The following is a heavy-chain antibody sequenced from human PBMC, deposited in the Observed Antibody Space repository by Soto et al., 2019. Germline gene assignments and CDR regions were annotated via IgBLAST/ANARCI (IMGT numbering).Heavy chain of an antibody. CDR2: IIPHSGET. J-gene: IGHJ5*02. CDR3: ARDTDDLTNGAHDL. CDR1: GYSFTGYY. V-gene: IGHV1-2*02. D-gene: IGHD7-27*01. Sequence: QVQLVQSGAEVKRPGASVKVSCKASGYSFTGYYMHWVRQAPGQGLEWMGWIIPHSGETNYAQKFQARVTLTRDTSISTAYMQLSGLTSDDTAVYYCARDTDDLTNGAHDLWGQGTLVTVSS.